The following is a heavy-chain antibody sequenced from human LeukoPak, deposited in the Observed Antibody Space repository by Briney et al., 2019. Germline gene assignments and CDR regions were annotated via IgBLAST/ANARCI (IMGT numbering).Heavy chain of an antibody. D-gene: IGHD4-17*01. V-gene: IGHV3-13*04. CDR2: IGKAGDT. CDR1: GFTFRNYD. J-gene: IGHJ4*02. Sequence: GGSLRLSCAASGFTFRNYDMHWVRQATGRGPEWVAAIGKAGDTYYPGSVQGRFTISRENAKNSLYLQMSSLRAGDTAVYYCAKEGDYGDYLDFWGQGNLITVSS. CDR3: AKEGDYGDYLDF.